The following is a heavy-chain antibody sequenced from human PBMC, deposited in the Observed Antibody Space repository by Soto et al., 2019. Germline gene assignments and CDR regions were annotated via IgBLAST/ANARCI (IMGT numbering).Heavy chain of an antibody. CDR2: IYNGGST. CDR1: GDSVSSVGFH. J-gene: IGHJ4*02. D-gene: IGHD3-3*01. Sequence: SETLSLTXTVSGDSVSSVGFHWAWLRRPPGKGLEWIGYIYNGGSTYYRPSLESRMHMPLDATRNHYSLRLTSVTAADTAVYFCARAPVGLDTISYFDYWGQGKLVTVSS. V-gene: IGHV4-30-4*01. CDR3: ARAPVGLDTISYFDY.